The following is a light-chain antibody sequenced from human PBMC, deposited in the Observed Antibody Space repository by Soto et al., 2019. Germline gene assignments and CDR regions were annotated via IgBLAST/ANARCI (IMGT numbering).Light chain of an antibody. J-gene: IGKJ1*01. CDR2: DSS. V-gene: IGKV3-11*01. CDR1: QSVSSY. CDR3: QQRSNWPRT. Sequence: EIVLTQSPATLSLSPGERATLSCRASQSVSSYLAWYQQKPGQAPRLLIYDSSNRAAGIPARFSGSGSGTDFTLTISSLEPEDFAVYYCQQRSNWPRTFGQANKVEIK.